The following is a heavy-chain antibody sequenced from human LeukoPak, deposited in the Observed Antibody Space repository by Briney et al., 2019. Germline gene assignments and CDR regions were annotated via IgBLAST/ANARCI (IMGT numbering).Heavy chain of an antibody. Sequence: SETLSLTCTVSGGSISSHYWSWIRQPPGKGLEWIGYIYYSGSTNYNPSLKSRVTISVDTSNSQSSLRLSSVPAAGTAVYYCAKPGIGWSGESTTFYNWGQGTLVTVSS. CDR3: AKPGIGWSGESTTFYN. V-gene: IGHV4-59*11. J-gene: IGHJ4*02. CDR1: GGSISSHY. D-gene: IGHD3-10*01. CDR2: IYYSGST.